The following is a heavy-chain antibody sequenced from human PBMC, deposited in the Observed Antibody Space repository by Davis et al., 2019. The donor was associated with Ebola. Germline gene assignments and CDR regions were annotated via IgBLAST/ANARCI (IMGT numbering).Heavy chain of an antibody. Sequence: ASVKVSCKASGGTFSSYAISWVRQAPGQGLEWMGWINPNTGGTNYAQKFQGRVTMTRDTSIRTAYMELNRLRYDDTAVYYCARAQRGELEEYGDYVDSTDQDSWGQGTLVTVSS. CDR1: GGTFSSYA. CDR3: ARAQRGELEEYGDYVDSTDQDS. V-gene: IGHV1-2*02. D-gene: IGHD4-17*01. CDR2: INPNTGGT. J-gene: IGHJ5*01.